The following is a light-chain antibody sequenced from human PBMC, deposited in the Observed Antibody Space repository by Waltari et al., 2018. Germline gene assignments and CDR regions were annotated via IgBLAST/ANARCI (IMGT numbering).Light chain of an antibody. CDR3: QHYYNIPRT. CDR2: GAS. J-gene: IGKJ1*01. CDR1: QAIRDS. V-gene: IGKV1-NL1*01. Sequence: DIQMTQSPSSLSAAVGDRVTITCRASQAIRDSLAWYQQKPGKAPKLLLYGASRLDSGVPVRFRGSGSGTDFTLTITSLQPEDFATYYCQHYYNIPRTFGQGTKVEVK.